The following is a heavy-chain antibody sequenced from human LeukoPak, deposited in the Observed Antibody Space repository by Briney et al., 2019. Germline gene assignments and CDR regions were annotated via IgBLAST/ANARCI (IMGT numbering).Heavy chain of an antibody. J-gene: IGHJ4*02. V-gene: IGHV1-69*13. CDR1: GGTFSSYT. CDR3: ARDQAPGIAAAGNNY. D-gene: IGHD6-13*01. Sequence: SVTVSCKASGGTFSSYTISWVRQAPGEGLEWMGGIIPIFGTANYAQKFQGRVTITADESTSTAYMELSSLRSEDTAVYYCARDQAPGIAAAGNNYWGQGTLVTVSS. CDR2: IIPIFGTA.